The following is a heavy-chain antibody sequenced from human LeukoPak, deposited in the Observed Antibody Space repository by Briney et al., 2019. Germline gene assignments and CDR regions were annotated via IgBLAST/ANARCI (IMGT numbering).Heavy chain of an antibody. CDR2: ISVSGGGT. CDR1: GFTFSNYN. D-gene: IGHD3-10*01. V-gene: IGHV3-23*01. J-gene: IGHJ4*02. Sequence: GGSLRLSCAASGFTFSNYNMNWVRQAPGKGLEGVSVISVSGGGTYYADSVKGRFTISRDNSKNTLYLQMDSLRAEDTAVYYCAKAAYYYGSGRDPFDYWGQGTLVTVSS. CDR3: AKAAYYYGSGRDPFDY.